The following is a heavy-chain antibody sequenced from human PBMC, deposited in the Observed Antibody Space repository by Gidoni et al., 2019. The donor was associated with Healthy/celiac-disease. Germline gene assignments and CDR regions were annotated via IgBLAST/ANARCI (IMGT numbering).Heavy chain of an antibody. CDR1: GYSFTSYW. D-gene: IGHD3-16*02. Sequence: EVQLVQSGAEVKKPGESLKISCKGSGYSFTSYWIGWVRQMPGKGLEWMGIIYPGDSDTRYSPSFQGQVTISADKSISTAYLQWSSLKASDTAMYYCARGVDLITFGGVIVRMFDYWGQGTLVTVSS. CDR3: ARGVDLITFGGVIVRMFDY. CDR2: IYPGDSDT. V-gene: IGHV5-51*01. J-gene: IGHJ4*02.